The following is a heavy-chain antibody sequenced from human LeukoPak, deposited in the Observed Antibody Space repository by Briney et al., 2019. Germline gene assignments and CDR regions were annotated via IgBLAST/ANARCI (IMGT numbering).Heavy chain of an antibody. CDR1: GYTFTSYD. J-gene: IGHJ3*02. V-gene: IGHV1-8*01. D-gene: IGHD3-9*01. CDR3: ARGLSDLRYFDWLPTLGAFDI. CDR2: MNPNSGNT. Sequence: ASVKVSCEASGYTFTSYDINWVRQATGQGLEWMGWMNPNSGNTGYAQKFQGRVTMTRNTSISTAYMELSSLRSEDTAVYYCARGLSDLRYFDWLPTLGAFDIWGQGTMVTVSS.